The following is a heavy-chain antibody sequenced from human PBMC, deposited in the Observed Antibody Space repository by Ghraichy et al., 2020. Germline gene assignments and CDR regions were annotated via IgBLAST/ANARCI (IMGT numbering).Heavy chain of an antibody. Sequence: GASLNISCTASGFIFRDYAMSWVRQAPGKGLEWVGFIRSKVYGGTTEYAASVKCRFTISRDDSKSIAYLQMNGLKTEDTAVYYCTRDSSDTSGYWGGWFDSWGQGTLVTVSS. CDR1: GFIFRDYA. J-gene: IGHJ5*01. CDR2: IRSKVYGGTT. V-gene: IGHV3-49*04. CDR3: TRDSSDTSGYWGGWFDS. D-gene: IGHD3-22*01.